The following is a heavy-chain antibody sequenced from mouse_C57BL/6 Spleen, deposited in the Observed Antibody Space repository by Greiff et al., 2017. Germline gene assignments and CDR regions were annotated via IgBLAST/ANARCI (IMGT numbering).Heavy chain of an antibody. D-gene: IGHD1-1*01. V-gene: IGHV1-81*01. Sequence: VKLVESGAELARPGASVKLSCKASGYTFTSYGISWVKQRTGQGLEWIGEIYPRSGNTYYNEKFKGKATLTSDKSSSTAYMELRSLTSEDSAVYFCARITTVVAHYFDYWGQGTTLTVSS. CDR2: IYPRSGNT. CDR3: ARITTVVAHYFDY. CDR1: GYTFTSYG. J-gene: IGHJ2*01.